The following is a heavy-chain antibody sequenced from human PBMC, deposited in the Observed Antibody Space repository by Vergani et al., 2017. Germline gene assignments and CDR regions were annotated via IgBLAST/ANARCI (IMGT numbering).Heavy chain of an antibody. Sequence: QVQLVESGGGLVKPGGSLRLSCAASGITFSDHYMTWVRQAPGKGLELISYISSSGSHIYNADSVEGRFTISRDNAKKSLYLQMNSLRADDTAVYYCAKGVYCSSTSCYEGRGYYYGMGVWGQGTTVTFSS. CDR1: GITFSDHY. J-gene: IGHJ6*02. V-gene: IGHV3-11*01. CDR3: AKGVYCSSTSCYEGRGYYYGMGV. CDR2: ISSSGSHI. D-gene: IGHD2-2*01.